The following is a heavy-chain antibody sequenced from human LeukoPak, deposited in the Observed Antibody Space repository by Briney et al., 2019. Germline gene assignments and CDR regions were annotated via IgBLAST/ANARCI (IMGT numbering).Heavy chain of an antibody. CDR1: GFTFSNYW. CDR2: INRDGSTT. Sequence: ETGGSLRLSCAASGFTFSNYWVHWVRQAPGKGLVWVSRINRDGSTTNYADSVKGRFTISRDNAKNSLYLQMNSLGAEDTAIYYCARVRGSNYYYYGMDVWGQGTTVTVSS. D-gene: IGHD3-10*01. J-gene: IGHJ6*02. V-gene: IGHV3-74*01. CDR3: ARVRGSNYYYYGMDV.